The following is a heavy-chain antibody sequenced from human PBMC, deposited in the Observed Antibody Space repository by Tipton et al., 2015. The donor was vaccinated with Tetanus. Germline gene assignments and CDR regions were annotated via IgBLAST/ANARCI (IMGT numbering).Heavy chain of an antibody. Sequence: SLRLSCAASGFTFSSYSMNWVRQAPGKGLEWVSSISSSSSYIYYADSVKGRFTISRDNAKNSLYLQMNSLRAEDTAVYYCAREGTGVTTLDYWGQGTLVTVSS. CDR1: GFTFSSYS. CDR3: AREGTGVTTLDY. D-gene: IGHD4-23*01. J-gene: IGHJ4*02. CDR2: ISSSSSYI. V-gene: IGHV3-21*01.